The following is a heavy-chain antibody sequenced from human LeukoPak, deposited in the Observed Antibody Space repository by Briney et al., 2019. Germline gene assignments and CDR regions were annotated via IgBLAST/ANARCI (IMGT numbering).Heavy chain of an antibody. CDR1: GGSISNHY. Sequence: SETLTLTCTVSGGSISNHYWTWIRRPPGKGLEWIGHSYYSGSTTYNPSLRSRVTISVDTSKNQFSLKLSSVTPADTAAYYCARDLGYFGSGSYLGWFDPWGQGTLVTVSS. D-gene: IGHD3-10*01. CDR2: SYYSGST. CDR3: ARDLGYFGSGSYLGWFDP. J-gene: IGHJ5*02. V-gene: IGHV4-59*11.